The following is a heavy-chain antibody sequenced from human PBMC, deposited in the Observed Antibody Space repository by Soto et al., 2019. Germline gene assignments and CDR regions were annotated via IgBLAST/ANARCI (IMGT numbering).Heavy chain of an antibody. V-gene: IGHV1-69*04. CDR3: ARRRYCGYDCYHKHYYGMDV. CDR2: IITVLGTT. CDR1: GDTFGSYA. Sequence: GASVKVSCKASGDTFGSYAVNWVRQAPGRGLEWMGRIITVLGTTDYAQNFKGRLTITAEKSTKTVYMELSSLRSEDTAVYYCARRRYCGYDCYHKHYYGMDVWGQGTTVTVSS. D-gene: IGHD2-21*01. J-gene: IGHJ6*02.